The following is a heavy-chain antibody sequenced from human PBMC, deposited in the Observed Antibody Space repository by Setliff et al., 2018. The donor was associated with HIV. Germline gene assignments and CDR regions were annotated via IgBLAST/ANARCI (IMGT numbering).Heavy chain of an antibody. Sequence: ASVKVSSKAPGNSFNGDFLNWVRQAPGQGLEWMGNIKLSSGGTKFAQKFLGRVTMTRDTSTNTAFMELRRLNSDDTATYFCVTSPGSFTSVDETEAGDYWGQGTLVTVSS. CDR1: GNSFNGDF. D-gene: IGHD6-25*01. CDR2: IKLSSGGT. V-gene: IGHV1-2*02. CDR3: VTSPGSFTSVDETEAGDY. J-gene: IGHJ4*02.